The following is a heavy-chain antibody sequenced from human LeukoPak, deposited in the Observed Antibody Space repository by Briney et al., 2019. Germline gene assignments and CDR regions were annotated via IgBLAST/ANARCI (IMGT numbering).Heavy chain of an antibody. CDR3: ARVTLYGGKIFDY. Sequence: ASVKVSCKASGYTFTSYGISWVRQAPGQGLEWMGGIIPIFGTANYAQKLQGRVTITADESTSTAYMELSSLRSEDTAVYYCARVTLYGGKIFDYWGQGTLVTVSS. CDR2: IIPIFGTA. V-gene: IGHV1-69*13. D-gene: IGHD4-23*01. J-gene: IGHJ4*02. CDR1: GYTFTSYG.